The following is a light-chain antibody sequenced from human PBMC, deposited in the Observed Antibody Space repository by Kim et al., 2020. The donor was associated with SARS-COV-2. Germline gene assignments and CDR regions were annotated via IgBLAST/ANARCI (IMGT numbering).Light chain of an antibody. V-gene: IGKV1-16*02. CDR3: QQYSTYPLT. Sequence: DIQMTQSPSSLSASVGDRVTIICRASQDIGSYLAWFQHKPGQAPKSLIYAASSLQSGVPSKFSGSGSGTYFTLIINSLEPEDFATYYCQQYSTYPLTFSQGTRLEIK. CDR1: QDIGSY. CDR2: AAS. J-gene: IGKJ5*01.